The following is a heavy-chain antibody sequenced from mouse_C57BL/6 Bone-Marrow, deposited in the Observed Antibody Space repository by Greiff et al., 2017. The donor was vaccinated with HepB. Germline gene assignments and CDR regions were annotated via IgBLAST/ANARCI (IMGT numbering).Heavy chain of an antibody. CDR2: ISDGGSYT. CDR3: ARRGPYAIDY. V-gene: IGHV5-4*03. Sequence: EVMLVESGGGLVKPGGSLKLSCAASGFTFSSYAMSWVRQTPEKRLEWVATISDGGSYTYYPDNVKGRVTISRDNAKNNLYLQMTSLRSEDTAMYYCARRGPYAIDYWGQGTSVTVSS. CDR1: GFTFSSYA. D-gene: IGHD3-3*01. J-gene: IGHJ4*01.